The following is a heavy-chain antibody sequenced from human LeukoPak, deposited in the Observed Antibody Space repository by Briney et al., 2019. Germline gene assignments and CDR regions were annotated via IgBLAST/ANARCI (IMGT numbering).Heavy chain of an antibody. Sequence: GRSLRLSCAASGFTFSTYGMHWVRQAPGKGLEWVALIRYDGSNKYYADSVKGRLTISRDNYKNTLYLQMNSLRAEDTAVYYCARDQGCTSTNCYSLFFHYWGQGTLVTVSS. J-gene: IGHJ4*02. CDR1: GFTFSTYG. V-gene: IGHV3-30*02. CDR2: IRYDGSNK. CDR3: ARDQGCTSTNCYSLFFHY. D-gene: IGHD2-2*01.